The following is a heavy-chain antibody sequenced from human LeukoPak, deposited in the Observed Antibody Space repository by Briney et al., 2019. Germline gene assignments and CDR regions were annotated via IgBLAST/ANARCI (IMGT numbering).Heavy chain of an antibody. J-gene: IGHJ4*02. CDR1: GGSVSSGSYY. Sequence: SETLSLTCTVSGGSVSSGSYYWSWIRQPPGKGLEWIGYIYYSGSTNYNPSLKSRVTISVDTSKNQFSLKLSSVTAADTAVYYCARAPISGYSDYWGQGTLVTVSS. V-gene: IGHV4-61*01. CDR2: IYYSGST. D-gene: IGHD3-22*01. CDR3: ARAPISGYSDY.